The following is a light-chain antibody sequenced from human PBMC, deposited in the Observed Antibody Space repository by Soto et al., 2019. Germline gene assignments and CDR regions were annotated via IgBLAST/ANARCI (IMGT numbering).Light chain of an antibody. CDR1: SGSVSTSYY. CDR3: VLYMGSGISWV. J-gene: IGLJ3*02. Sequence: QAVVTQEPSFSVSPGGTVTLTCGLSSGSVSTSYYPSWYQQTPGQAPRTLISSTNTRSSGVPDRFSGSILGNKAALPITGAQADDESDHYCVLYMGSGISWVFGGGTKLTVL. CDR2: STN. V-gene: IGLV8-61*01.